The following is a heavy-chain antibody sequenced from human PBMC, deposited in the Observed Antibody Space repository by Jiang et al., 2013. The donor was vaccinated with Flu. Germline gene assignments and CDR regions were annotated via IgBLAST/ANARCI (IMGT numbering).Heavy chain of an antibody. D-gene: IGHD3/OR15-3a*01. CDR2: INPKSGAS. V-gene: IGHV1-2*02. J-gene: IGHJ4*02. Sequence: VQLVESGAEVKSPGASVKVSCKAFGYIFTDYNIFWVRQAPGQGLEWMAWINPKSGASEYAQKFRGRVTVTRDTSITTAYMELASLTSDDTAVYYCARDRDFSTDQKRGFHSWGQGTLVTVSS. CDR1: GYIFTDYN. CDR3: ARDRDFSTDQKRGFHS.